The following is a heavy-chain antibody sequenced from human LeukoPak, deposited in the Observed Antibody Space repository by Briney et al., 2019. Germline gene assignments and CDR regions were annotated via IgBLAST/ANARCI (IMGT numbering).Heavy chain of an antibody. CDR1: GFTFSSYG. D-gene: IGHD3-10*01. CDR2: ISGSGGST. V-gene: IGHV3-23*01. Sequence: GGSLRLSCAASGFTFSSYGMSWVRQAPGKGLEWVSAISGSGGSTYYADSVKGRFTISRDNSENTLYLQMNSLRAEDTAVYYCAKESGSLLWFGELAHFDYWGQGTLVTVSS. CDR3: AKESGSLLWFGELAHFDY. J-gene: IGHJ4*02.